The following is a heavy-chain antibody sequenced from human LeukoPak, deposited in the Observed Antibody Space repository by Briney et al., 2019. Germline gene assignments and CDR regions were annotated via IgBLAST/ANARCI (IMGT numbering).Heavy chain of an antibody. J-gene: IGHJ4*02. CDR3: ARDPNSAL. CDR2: VYTSGST. Sequence: PSETLSLTCTVSGGSISSSYWSWIRQPAGKGLEWIGRVYTSGSTNYNYNPSLKSRLTMSVDTSKNQFSLKLSPVTAADTAVYYCARDPNSALWGQGTLVTVSS. CDR1: GGSISSSY. D-gene: IGHD2-21*01. V-gene: IGHV4-4*07.